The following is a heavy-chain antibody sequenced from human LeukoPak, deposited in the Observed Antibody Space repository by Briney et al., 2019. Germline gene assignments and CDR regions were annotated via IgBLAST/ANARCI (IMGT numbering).Heavy chain of an antibody. CDR2: IYTSGST. V-gene: IGHV4-61*02. CDR3: ARDLSGGPAAPISGALDY. CDR1: GGSISSGSYY. D-gene: IGHD2-15*01. J-gene: IGHJ4*02. Sequence: SETLSLTCTVSGGSISSGSYYWSWIRQPAGKGLEWIGRIYTSGSTNYNPSLKSRVTISVDTSKNQFSLKLSSVTAADTAVYYCARDLSGGPAAPISGALDYWGQGTLVTVSS.